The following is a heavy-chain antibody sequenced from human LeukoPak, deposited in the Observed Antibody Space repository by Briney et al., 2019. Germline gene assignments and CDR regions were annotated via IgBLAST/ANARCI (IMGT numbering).Heavy chain of an antibody. V-gene: IGHV1-69*05. CDR2: IIPIFGST. J-gene: IGHJ5*02. Sequence: GASVKVSCKASGGTFNSNAFHWVRQAPGQGLEWMGGIIPIFGSTKYAQKFQGRVTVTTDESTGTAYMVLGDLRSDDTAVYYCARGRSGIPAVTYNWFDPWGQGTLVTVSS. D-gene: IGHD6-13*01. CDR1: GGTFNSNA. CDR3: ARGRSGIPAVTYNWFDP.